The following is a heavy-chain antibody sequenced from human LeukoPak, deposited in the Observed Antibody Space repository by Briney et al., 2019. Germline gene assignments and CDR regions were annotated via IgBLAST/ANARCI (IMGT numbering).Heavy chain of an antibody. CDR2: ISSSGSTI. D-gene: IGHD5-18*01. V-gene: IGHV3-11*04. J-gene: IGHJ3*02. Sequence: PGGSLRLSCAASGFTFSDYYMSWTRQAPGKGLEWVSYISSSGSTIYYADSVKGRFTISRDNAKNSLYLQMNSLRAEDTAVYYCARSAVDTAMDEDAFDIWGQGTMVTVSS. CDR3: ARSAVDTAMDEDAFDI. CDR1: GFTFSDYY.